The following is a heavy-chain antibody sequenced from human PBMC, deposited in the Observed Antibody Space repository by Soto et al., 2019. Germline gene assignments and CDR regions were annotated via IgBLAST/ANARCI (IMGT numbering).Heavy chain of an antibody. D-gene: IGHD4-17*01. CDR1: GYTFTSYD. V-gene: IGHV1-8*01. J-gene: IGHJ3*02. Sequence: ASVKVSCKASGYTFTSYDINWVRQSTGQGLEWMGWMNPNSGSTGYAQKFQGRVTMTRNTSISTAYMELSSLRSEDTAVYYCARGGGGYGDNDAFDIWGQGTMVTVSS. CDR2: MNPNSGST. CDR3: ARGGGGYGDNDAFDI.